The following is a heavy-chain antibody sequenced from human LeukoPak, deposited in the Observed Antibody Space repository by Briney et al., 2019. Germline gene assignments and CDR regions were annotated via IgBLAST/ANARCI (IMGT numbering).Heavy chain of an antibody. Sequence: PSETLSLTCAVSGYSMASGYYWGWSRQPPGKGRELIASIYHIGSASYNPSLRSRVTISLDTSKNDFSLKLSSVTAADTAVYYCARLPHCDGARCHGGGYYFDYWGQGILVTVSS. D-gene: IGHD2-21*01. CDR2: IYHIGSA. CDR3: ARLPHCDGARCHGGGYYFDY. V-gene: IGHV4-38-2*01. CDR1: GYSMASGYY. J-gene: IGHJ4*02.